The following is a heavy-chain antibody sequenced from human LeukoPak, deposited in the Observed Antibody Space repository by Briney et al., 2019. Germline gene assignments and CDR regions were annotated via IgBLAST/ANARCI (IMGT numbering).Heavy chain of an antibody. D-gene: IGHD2-2*01. Sequence: GGSLRLSCAASGFSFSTYAMSWVRQAPGKGLMWVSAMSDSGLTTYYADFVKGRFTISRDNSKNTLYLQMNSLRAEDSAVSYCAKLPRGYCSRASCPNWFDPWGQGTLVTVSS. CDR2: MSDSGLTT. J-gene: IGHJ5*02. V-gene: IGHV3-23*01. CDR3: AKLPRGYCSRASCPNWFDP. CDR1: GFSFSTYA.